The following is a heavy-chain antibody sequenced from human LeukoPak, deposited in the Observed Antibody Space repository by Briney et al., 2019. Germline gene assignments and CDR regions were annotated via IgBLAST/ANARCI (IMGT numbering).Heavy chain of an antibody. CDR1: GGTFITYT. V-gene: IGHV1-69*05. CDR3: ATYMLRDNWNVHTFDS. J-gene: IGHJ4*02. Sequence: GASVKASCKASGGTFITYTINWVRQAPGQGLEWMGGIIPIFGTANYAQKFQGRITITTDDSTSTAYMELSSLRSEDTAVYYCATYMLRDNWNVHTFDSWGQGTLVTVSS. D-gene: IGHD1-1*01. CDR2: IIPIFGTA.